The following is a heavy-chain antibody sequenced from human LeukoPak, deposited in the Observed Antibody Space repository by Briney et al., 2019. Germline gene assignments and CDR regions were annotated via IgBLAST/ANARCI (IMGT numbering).Heavy chain of an antibody. CDR2: IIPIFGTA. D-gene: IGHD2-2*01. Sequence: SVKVSCKASGGTFSSYAISWVRQAPGQGLEWMGGIIPIFGTANYAQKFQGRVTITADESTSTAYMELSSLRSDDTAVYYCASRYCSSTSCPTSYYYYYYYMDVWGKGTTVTVSS. CDR1: GGTFSSYA. CDR3: ASRYCSSTSCPTSYYYYYYYMDV. V-gene: IGHV1-69*01. J-gene: IGHJ6*03.